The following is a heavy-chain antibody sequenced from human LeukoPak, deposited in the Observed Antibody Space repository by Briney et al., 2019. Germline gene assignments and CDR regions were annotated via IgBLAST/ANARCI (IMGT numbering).Heavy chain of an antibody. Sequence: GGSLRLSCAAPGFTFSSYAMNWVRQAPGKGLEWVATISGSGGGTYYADSVRGRFTISRDDSKNTLYLQMNSLRAEDSAVYYCAKDLGRYRNNYFDYWGQGTLVTVSS. V-gene: IGHV3-23*01. CDR1: GFTFSSYA. D-gene: IGHD1-26*01. CDR2: ISGSGGGT. J-gene: IGHJ4*02. CDR3: AKDLGRYRNNYFDY.